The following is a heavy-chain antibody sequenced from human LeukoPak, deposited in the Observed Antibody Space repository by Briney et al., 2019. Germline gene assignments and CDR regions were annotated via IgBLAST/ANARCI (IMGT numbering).Heavy chain of an antibody. CDR3: ARVFTLYGSGSYDY. Sequence: GGSLRLSCAASGFTFSSYWMSWVRQAPGKGLEWVANIKQDGSLQYYVDSAKGRFTISRDNAKNSLYLEMNSLRAEDTAVYYCARVFTLYGSGSYDYWGQGTLVTVSS. J-gene: IGHJ4*02. CDR2: IKQDGSLQ. CDR1: GFTFSSYW. D-gene: IGHD3-10*01. V-gene: IGHV3-7*01.